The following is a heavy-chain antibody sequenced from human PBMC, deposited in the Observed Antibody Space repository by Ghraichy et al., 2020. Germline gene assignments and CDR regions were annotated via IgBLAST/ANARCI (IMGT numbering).Heavy chain of an antibody. Sequence: GESLNISCAASGFTFSSYSMNWVRQAPGKGLEWVSSISSSTYIYYADSVTGRFTISRDNAKNSLYLQMNSLRAEDTAVYYCARGGYDFWSGPNYWYFDLWGRGTLVTVSS. CDR2: ISSSTYI. CDR1: GFTFSSYS. D-gene: IGHD3-3*01. V-gene: IGHV3-21*01. CDR3: ARGGYDFWSGPNYWYFDL. J-gene: IGHJ2*01.